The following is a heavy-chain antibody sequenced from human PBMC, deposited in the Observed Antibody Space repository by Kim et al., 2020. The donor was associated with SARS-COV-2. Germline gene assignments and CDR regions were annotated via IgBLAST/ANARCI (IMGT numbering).Heavy chain of an antibody. J-gene: IGHJ4*02. CDR1: GFTFKSYG. V-gene: IGHV3-30*18. Sequence: GGSLRLSCAVSGFTFKSYGMHWVRQAPGKGLEWVAVISYDGNQQYYADSVKGRFTISRDNSKNTLYLQMNSLGVEDTAVYYCAKRKDGSNYYFDYWGQGTLVTVSS. CDR2: ISYDGNQQ. CDR3: AKRKDGSNYYFDY. D-gene: IGHD2-15*01.